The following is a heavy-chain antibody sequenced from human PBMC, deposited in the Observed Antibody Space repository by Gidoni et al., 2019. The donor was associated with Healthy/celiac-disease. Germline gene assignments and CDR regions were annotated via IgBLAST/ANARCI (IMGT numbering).Heavy chain of an antibody. CDR3: ARDPAEHYYDSSGYYYGPYYFDY. D-gene: IGHD3-22*01. CDR2: ISSSSSDI. J-gene: IGHJ4*02. CDR1: GLPFMSYS. Sequence: EVQLVESGGGLVKPGGSLRRSCALSGLPFMSYSMNWFPQAPGKGLEWVSSISSSSSDIYYADSLKGRFTISRDNAKNSLYLQMNSLRAEDTAVYYCARDPAEHYYDSSGYYYGPYYFDYWGQGTLVTVSS. V-gene: IGHV3-21*01.